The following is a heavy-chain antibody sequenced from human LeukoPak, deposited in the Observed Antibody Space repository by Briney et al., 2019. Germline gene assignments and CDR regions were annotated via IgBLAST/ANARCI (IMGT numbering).Heavy chain of an antibody. CDR2: IYTSGST. CDR3: ARGFSGSLTYYFDY. D-gene: IGHD6-13*01. Sequence: SETLSLTCTVSGGSISSYYWSWIRQPAGKGLEWIGSIYTSGSTNYNPSLKSRVTISVDTSKNQFSLKLSSVTAADTAVYYCARGFSGSLTYYFDYWGQGTLVTVSS. V-gene: IGHV4-4*07. J-gene: IGHJ4*02. CDR1: GGSISSYY.